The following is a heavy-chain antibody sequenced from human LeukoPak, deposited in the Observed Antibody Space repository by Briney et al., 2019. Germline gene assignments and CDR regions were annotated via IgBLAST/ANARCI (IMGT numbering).Heavy chain of an antibody. CDR3: ARVNYDILTGYYNGIDY. CDR2: IYYSGST. J-gene: IGHJ4*02. Sequence: SETLSLTCTVSGGSISSSSYYWGWSRQPPGKGLEWIGSIYYSGSTYYNPSLKSRVTISVDTSKNQFSLKLSSVTAADTAVYYCARVNYDILTGYYNGIDYWGQGTLVTVSS. D-gene: IGHD3-9*01. V-gene: IGHV4-39*07. CDR1: GGSISSSSYY.